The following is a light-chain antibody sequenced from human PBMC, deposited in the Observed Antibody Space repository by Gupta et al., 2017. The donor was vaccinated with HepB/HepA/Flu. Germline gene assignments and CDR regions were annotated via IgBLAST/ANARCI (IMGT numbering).Light chain of an antibody. Sequence: EIVMTQSPGTLPVSPGERATLSCRASQSVNSNLAWYQQKPGQAPTLLIYDASTRATGIPDRFRGGRSGTEFTLTISSLQSEDFAIYYCQQYNDWPPWTFGQGTKVEIK. CDR1: QSVNSN. J-gene: IGKJ1*01. V-gene: IGKV3-15*01. CDR3: QQYNDWPPWT. CDR2: DAS.